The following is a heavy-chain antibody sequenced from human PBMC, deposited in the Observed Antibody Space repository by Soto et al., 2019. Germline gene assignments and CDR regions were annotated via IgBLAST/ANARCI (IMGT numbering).Heavy chain of an antibody. CDR2: TYTSGDT. CDR1: GFNVRVNY. J-gene: IGHJ6*03. CDR3: AIVRFSHDYDPYFMDV. V-gene: IGHV3-66*01. Sequence: EVQVVESGGGLVQPGGSLRLSCAASGFNVRVNYLTWVRQAPGKGLEWVSVTYTSGDTDYANSVKGRFTTSRDNSQNIRSLALSSLRAEDTAEDYGAIVRFSHDYDPYFMDVLGKGNTVPVSS.